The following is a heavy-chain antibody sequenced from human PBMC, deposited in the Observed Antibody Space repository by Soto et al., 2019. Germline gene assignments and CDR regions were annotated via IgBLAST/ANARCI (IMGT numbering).Heavy chain of an antibody. CDR3: ARLANSSSWYHPPYGMDV. D-gene: IGHD6-13*01. J-gene: IGHJ6*02. CDR2: IYYSGST. CDR1: GGSISSYY. Sequence: SETLSLTCTVSGGSISSYYWSWIRQPPGKGLEWIGYIYYSGSTNYNPSLKSRVTISVDTSKNQFSLKLSSATAADTAVYYCARLANSSSWYHPPYGMDVWGQGTTVT. V-gene: IGHV4-59*08.